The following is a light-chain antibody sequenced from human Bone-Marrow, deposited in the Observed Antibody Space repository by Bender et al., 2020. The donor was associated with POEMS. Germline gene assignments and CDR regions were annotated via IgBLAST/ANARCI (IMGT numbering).Light chain of an antibody. V-gene: IGLV3-19*01. CDR3: SSRDSSGRHLL. Sequence: SSELTQDPAVSVALGQTVTITCQGDSLRRFYATWYQQKPRQAPILVMHLKNSRPPGIPDRFSASTSGNTASLTITGAQAEDEADFYCSSRDSSGRHLLFGGGTRLTVL. CDR1: SLRRFY. J-gene: IGLJ2*01. CDR2: LKN.